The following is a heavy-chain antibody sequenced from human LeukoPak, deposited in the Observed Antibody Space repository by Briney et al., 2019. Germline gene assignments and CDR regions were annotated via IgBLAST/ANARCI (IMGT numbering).Heavy chain of an antibody. J-gene: IGHJ6*03. CDR3: ARDAAVQQLGYYYYYMDV. Sequence: GGSLRLSCAASGFTFSSYEMNWVRQAPGKGLEWVSYISSSGSTIYYADSVKGRFTISRDNAKNSLYLQMNSLRAEDTAVYYCARDAAVQQLGYYYYYMDVWGKGTTVTVSS. CDR2: ISSSGSTI. D-gene: IGHD6-13*01. V-gene: IGHV3-48*03. CDR1: GFTFSSYE.